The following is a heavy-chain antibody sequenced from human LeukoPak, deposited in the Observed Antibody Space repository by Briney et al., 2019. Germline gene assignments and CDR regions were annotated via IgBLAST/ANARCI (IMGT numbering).Heavy chain of an antibody. Sequence: SETLSLTCTVSGGSMSIYYWSWIRQPPGKGLEWIGYIYYSGSTNYNPSLKSRVTISVDTSKNQFSLKLSSVTAADTAVYYCASSGLGISAFDIWGQGTMVTVSS. D-gene: IGHD7-27*01. CDR1: GGSMSIYY. V-gene: IGHV4-59*01. CDR3: ASSGLGISAFDI. J-gene: IGHJ3*02. CDR2: IYYSGST.